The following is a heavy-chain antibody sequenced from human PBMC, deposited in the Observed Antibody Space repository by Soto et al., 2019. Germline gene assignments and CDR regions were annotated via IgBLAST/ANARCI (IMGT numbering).Heavy chain of an antibody. J-gene: IGHJ6*02. D-gene: IGHD3-16*02. V-gene: IGHV3-30-3*01. CDR3: ARAGGSYVWGSYRYRRGGMDV. CDR1: GFTFSSYA. Sequence: VGSLRLSCAASGFTFSSYAMHWVRQAPGKGLEGVAVISYDGSNKYYADSVKGRFTISRDNSKNTLYLQMNSLRAEDTAVYYCARAGGSYVWGSYRYRRGGMDVWGQGTTVTVSS. CDR2: ISYDGSNK.